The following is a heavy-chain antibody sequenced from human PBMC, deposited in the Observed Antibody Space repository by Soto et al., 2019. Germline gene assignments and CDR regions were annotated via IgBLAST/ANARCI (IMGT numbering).Heavy chain of an antibody. D-gene: IGHD3-3*01. CDR1: GFTFSSYG. Sequence: GGSLRLSCAASGFTFSSYGMHWVRQAPGKGLEWVAVIWYDGSNKYYADSVKGRFTISRDNSKNTLYLQMNSLRAEDTAVYYCARAAPITIFGVVIMTYDYYYYYMDVWGKGTTVTVSS. CDR2: IWYDGSNK. CDR3: ARAAPITIFGVVIMTYDYYYYYMDV. V-gene: IGHV3-33*01. J-gene: IGHJ6*03.